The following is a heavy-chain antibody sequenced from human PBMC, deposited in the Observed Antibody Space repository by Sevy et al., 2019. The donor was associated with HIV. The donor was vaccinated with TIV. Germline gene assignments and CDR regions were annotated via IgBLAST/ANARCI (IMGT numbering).Heavy chain of an antibody. J-gene: IGHJ4*02. V-gene: IGHV3-9*01. CDR1: GYIFNEYA. CDR3: AKGLTTGRPKGGFDS. Sequence: GVSLRLSCTGSGYIFNEYAMFWVRQAPGKGLEWVSGINWNSGSIGYADSVKGRFTISRDGAKKSLYLQMNSLQPEDTAFYYCAKGLTTGRPKGGFDSWGQGTLVTVSS. CDR2: INWNSGSI. D-gene: IGHD2-8*02.